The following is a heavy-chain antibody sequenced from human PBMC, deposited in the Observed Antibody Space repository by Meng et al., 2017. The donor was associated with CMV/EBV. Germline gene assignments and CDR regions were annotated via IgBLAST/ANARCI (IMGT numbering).Heavy chain of an antibody. CDR3: ARALGVRGVPNWFDP. CDR1: GYTFTSYY. J-gene: IGHJ5*02. D-gene: IGHD3-10*01. Sequence: SGYTFTSYYMHWVRQAPGQGLEWMGIINPSGGSTSYAQKFQGRVTMTRDTSTSTVYVELSSLRSEDTAVYYCARALGVRGVPNWFDPWGQGTLVTVSS. V-gene: IGHV1-46*01. CDR2: INPSGGST.